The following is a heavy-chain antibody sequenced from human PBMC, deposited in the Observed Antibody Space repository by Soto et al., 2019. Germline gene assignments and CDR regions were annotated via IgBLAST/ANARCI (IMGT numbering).Heavy chain of an antibody. CDR3: ARHECYYGSPAAGLFDY. Sequence: PGESLKISCKGSGYSFTSYWISWVRQMPGKGLEWMGRIDPSDSYTNYSPSFQGHVTISADKSISTAYLQWSSLKASDTAMYYCARHECYYGSPAAGLFDYWGQGTLVTVS. CDR1: GYSFTSYW. V-gene: IGHV5-10-1*01. CDR2: IDPSDSYT. D-gene: IGHD3-10*01. J-gene: IGHJ4*02.